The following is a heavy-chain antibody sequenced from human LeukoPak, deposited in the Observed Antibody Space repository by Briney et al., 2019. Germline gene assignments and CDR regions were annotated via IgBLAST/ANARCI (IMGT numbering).Heavy chain of an antibody. CDR2: IYSGGST. CDR3: ARLSYYYGSGSYYNTYWFDP. V-gene: IGHV3-66*04. D-gene: IGHD3-10*01. Sequence: GGSLRLSCAASGFTVSSNYMSWVRQAPGKGLEWVSVIYSGGSTYYADSVKGRFTTSRDNAKNTLYLQMNSLRAEDTAVYYCARLSYYYGSGSYYNTYWFDPWGQGTLVTVSS. J-gene: IGHJ5*02. CDR1: GFTVSSNY.